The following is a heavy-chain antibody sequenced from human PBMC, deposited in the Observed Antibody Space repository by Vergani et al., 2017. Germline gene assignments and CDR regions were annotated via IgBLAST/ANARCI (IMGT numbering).Heavy chain of an antibody. J-gene: IGHJ2*01. CDR2: VFRYGNV. CDR1: GGSFSDYY. Sequence: QVQLQESGPGLVKPSETLSLTCAVYGGSFSDYYWSWLRQSPGKGLEWIGYVFRYGNVNYNPSFNFRAAIDTSNNQLSLRLSSVTAADTAVYYCARDFGGEWYFDLWGRGTFVTVSS. D-gene: IGHD2-15*01. CDR3: ARDFGGEWYFDL. V-gene: IGHV4-59*01.